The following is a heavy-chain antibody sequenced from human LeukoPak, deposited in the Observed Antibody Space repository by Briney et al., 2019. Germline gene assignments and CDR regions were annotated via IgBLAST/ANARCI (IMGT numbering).Heavy chain of an antibody. V-gene: IGHV6-1*01. CDR3: ARGGQGDGYSADEAFDL. CDR2: TYYRSKWYN. CDR1: GDSVSSNSS. D-gene: IGHD5-18*01. J-gene: IGHJ3*01. Sequence: SQTLSLTCAISGDSVSSNSSWNWIRQSPSRGLEWLGRTYYRSKWYNDYVVSVKSRININPDTSKNQFSLQLNSVTPEDTAMYYCARGGQGDGYSADEAFDLWGQGTMVTVS.